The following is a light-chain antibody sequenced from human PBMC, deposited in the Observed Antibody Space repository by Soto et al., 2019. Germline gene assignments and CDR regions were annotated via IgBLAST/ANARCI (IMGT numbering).Light chain of an antibody. CDR1: QSISDT. V-gene: IGKV3-15*01. Sequence: EIVMTQSPATLSVSPGGRVTFSCRASQSISDTIAWYQQKPGQAPRLLIYGASARATGFPARFSGSGSGTDFTLTISSLQSEDFAVYYCQQYNNWPWTFGQGTKVDIK. CDR2: GAS. CDR3: QQYNNWPWT. J-gene: IGKJ1*01.